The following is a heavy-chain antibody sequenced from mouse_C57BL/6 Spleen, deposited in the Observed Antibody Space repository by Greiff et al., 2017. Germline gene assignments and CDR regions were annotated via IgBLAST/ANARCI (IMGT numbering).Heavy chain of an antibody. Sequence: QVQLQQPGAELVMPGASVKLSCKASGYTFTSYWMHWVKQRPGQGLEWIGEIDPSDSYTNYNQKFKGKSTLTVDKSSSTAYMQLSSLTSEYSAVYYCARRGGVATEYVDVWGTGTTVTVSS. CDR2: IDPSDSYT. CDR1: GYTFTSYW. D-gene: IGHD1-1*01. J-gene: IGHJ1*03. V-gene: IGHV1-69*01. CDR3: ARRGGVATEYVDV.